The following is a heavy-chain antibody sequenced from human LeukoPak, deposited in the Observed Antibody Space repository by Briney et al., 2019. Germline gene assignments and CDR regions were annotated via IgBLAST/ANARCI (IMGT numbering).Heavy chain of an antibody. CDR1: GFTFSNAW. D-gene: IGHD1-26*01. CDR3: TTGDSGGYYGPPFFDY. Sequence: GGSLRLSCAASGFTFSNAWMSWVRQAPGKGLEWVGRIKSKTDGGTTDYAAPVKGRFTISRDDSKNTLYLQMNSLKTEDTAVYYCTTGDSGGYYGPPFFDYWGQGTLVTVSS. V-gene: IGHV3-15*01. J-gene: IGHJ4*02. CDR2: IKSKTDGGTT.